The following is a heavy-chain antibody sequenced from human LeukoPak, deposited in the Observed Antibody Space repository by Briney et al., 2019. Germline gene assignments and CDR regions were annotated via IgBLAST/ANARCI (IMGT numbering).Heavy chain of an antibody. CDR2: PSGSGGSK. Sequence: GGSLRLSCAASGFTFSSYGMSWVRQAPGKGLEWVSTPSGSGGSKYYADSVKGRFTISRDNSKNTLYLQMNSLRVEDTAVYYCAKWVERLRLGELSLFNAFDIWGQGTMVTVSS. J-gene: IGHJ3*02. V-gene: IGHV3-23*01. D-gene: IGHD3-16*02. CDR1: GFTFSSYG. CDR3: AKWVERLRLGELSLFNAFDI.